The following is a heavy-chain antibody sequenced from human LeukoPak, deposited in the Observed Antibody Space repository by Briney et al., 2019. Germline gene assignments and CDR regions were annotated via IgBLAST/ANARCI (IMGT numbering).Heavy chain of an antibody. CDR1: GYTFTKYA. V-gene: IGHV1-3*01. D-gene: IGHD5-12*01. CDR2: INAGNGNT. CDR3: ARVIGGYDSPFDY. Sequence: ASVKVSCKASGYTFTKYAMHWVRQAPGQRLEWMGWINAGNGNTKYSQKFQGRVTMTTDTSTSTAYMELRSLRSDDTAVYYCARVIGGYDSPFDYWGQEPWSPSPQ. J-gene: IGHJ4*01.